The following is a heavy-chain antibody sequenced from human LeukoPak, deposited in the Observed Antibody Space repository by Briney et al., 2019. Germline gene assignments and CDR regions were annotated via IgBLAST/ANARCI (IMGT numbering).Heavy chain of an antibody. D-gene: IGHD1-26*01. CDR1: GFTFRSYA. V-gene: IGHV3-23*01. CDR2: ISGSGSST. CDR3: ARDQSYSGSYWGAWGYYYYYMDV. J-gene: IGHJ6*03. Sequence: GGSLRLSCAASGFTFRSYAMNWVRQAPGKGLEWVSVISGSGSSTYYADSVKGRFTISRDNAKNSLYLQMNSLRAEDTAVYYCARDQSYSGSYWGAWGYYYYYMDVWGKGTTVTISS.